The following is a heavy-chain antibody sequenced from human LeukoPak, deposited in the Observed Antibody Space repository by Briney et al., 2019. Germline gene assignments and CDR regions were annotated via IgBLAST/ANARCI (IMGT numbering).Heavy chain of an antibody. CDR1: GYTFTNYG. V-gene: IGHV1-18*01. CDR3: ARERPFGDYDSSGYYYPFDY. J-gene: IGHJ4*02. Sequence: ASVKVSCKASGYTFTNYGVNWVRQAPGQGLEWMGWISTYNGNTNYAQKFQGRVTMTTDTSTSTAYMELRSLRSDGTAVYYCARERPFGDYDSSGYYYPFDYWGQGTLVTVSS. D-gene: IGHD3-22*01. CDR2: ISTYNGNT.